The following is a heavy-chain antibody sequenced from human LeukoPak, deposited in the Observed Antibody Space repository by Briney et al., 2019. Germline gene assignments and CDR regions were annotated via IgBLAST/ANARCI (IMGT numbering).Heavy chain of an antibody. J-gene: IGHJ4*02. V-gene: IGHV4-59*01. CDR2: IYYSGST. CDR1: GGSISSYY. D-gene: IGHD3-9*01. Sequence: SETLYLTCTVSGGSISSYYWSWIRQPPGKGLEWIGYIYYSGSTNYNPSLKSRVTISVDTSKNQFSLKLSSVTAADTAVYYCERYTGYYLDFDYWGQGTLVTVSS. CDR3: ERYTGYYLDFDY.